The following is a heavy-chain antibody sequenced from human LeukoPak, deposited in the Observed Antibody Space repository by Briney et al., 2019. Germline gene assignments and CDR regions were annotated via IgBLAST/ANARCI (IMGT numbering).Heavy chain of an antibody. J-gene: IGHJ4*02. CDR2: ISAYNGNT. CDR3: ARDDPEYSSGCPGVY. CDR1: GYTFTSYG. D-gene: IGHD6-19*01. Sequence: ASVKVSCKASGYTFTSYGISWVRQAPGQGLEWMGWISAYNGNTNYAQKLQGRVTMTTDTSTSTAYMELRSLRSDDTAVYYCARDDPEYSSGCPGVYWGQGTLVTVSS. V-gene: IGHV1-18*01.